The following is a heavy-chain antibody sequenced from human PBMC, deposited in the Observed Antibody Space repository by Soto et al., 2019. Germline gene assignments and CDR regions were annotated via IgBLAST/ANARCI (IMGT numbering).Heavy chain of an antibody. J-gene: IGHJ6*02. CDR3: ARLVTIFGVVIRMDV. D-gene: IGHD3-3*01. CDR2: LYYSGST. CDR1: GGSINSSYY. V-gene: IGHV4-39*01. Sequence: PSETLSLTCTVSGGSINSSYYWGWIRQPPGKGLEWIGTLYYSGSTHYNPSLMSRVTISANTSKNQFSLKLSSVTAADTALYYCARLVTIFGVVIRMDVWGQGPTVTVSS.